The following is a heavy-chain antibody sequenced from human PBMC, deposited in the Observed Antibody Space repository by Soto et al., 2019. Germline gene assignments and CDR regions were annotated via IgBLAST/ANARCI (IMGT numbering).Heavy chain of an antibody. D-gene: IGHD3-9*01. Sequence: GGSLRLSCAASGFTFSSYWMHWVRQAPGKGLVWVSRINSDGSSTSYADSVKGRFTISRDNAKNTLYLQMNSLRAEDTAVYYCAAPPILTGYSDFDYWGQGTLATVSS. J-gene: IGHJ4*02. CDR2: INSDGSST. CDR1: GFTFSSYW. V-gene: IGHV3-74*01. CDR3: AAPPILTGYSDFDY.